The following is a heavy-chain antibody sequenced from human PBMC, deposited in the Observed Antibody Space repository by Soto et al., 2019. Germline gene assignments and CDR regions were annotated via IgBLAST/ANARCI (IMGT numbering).Heavy chain of an antibody. J-gene: IGHJ4*02. Sequence: QVQVVESGGGVVQPGRSLRLSCAASGFVFSNYGMHWVRQAPGKGLEWVAVISNDGNDEYYIDSVKGRFTISRDNSKNTLYLQMNTLNTEDTSLYYCAKDIHSGRYHLGADYLGLCTLVTVSS. CDR1: GFVFSNYG. D-gene: IGHD1-26*01. CDR2: ISNDGNDE. CDR3: AKDIHSGRYHLGADY. V-gene: IGHV3-30*18.